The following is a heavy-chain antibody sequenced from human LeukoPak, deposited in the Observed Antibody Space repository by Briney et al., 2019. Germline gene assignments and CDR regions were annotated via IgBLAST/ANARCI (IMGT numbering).Heavy chain of an antibody. V-gene: IGHV4-39*01. J-gene: IGHJ5*02. Sequence: PSETLSLTCTVSGGPISSSSYYWGWIRQPPGKGLEWIGSIYYSGSTYYNPSLKSRVTISVDTSKNQFSLKLSSLTAADTAVYYCARNAANKADSGLDPWGQGSPVTVSS. CDR1: GGPISSSSYY. D-gene: IGHD2-15*01. CDR3: ARNAANKADSGLDP. CDR2: IYYSGST.